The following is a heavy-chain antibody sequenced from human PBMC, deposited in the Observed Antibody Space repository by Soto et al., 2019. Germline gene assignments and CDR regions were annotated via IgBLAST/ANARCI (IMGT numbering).Heavy chain of an antibody. CDR2: IYYSAST. D-gene: IGHD4-17*01. J-gene: IGHJ4*02. CDR1: GGSISTCGYY. CDR3: ARGLSVTLFDN. V-gene: IGHV4-31*03. Sequence: QVQLQESGPGLVKPSQTLSLTCTVSGGSISTCGYYWTWIRQPPGKGLEWIGYIYYSASTYYNPSLKRRVTISVDTSKNQFSLKLSSVTAAHTAVYYCARGLSVTLFDNWGQGTLVTVSS.